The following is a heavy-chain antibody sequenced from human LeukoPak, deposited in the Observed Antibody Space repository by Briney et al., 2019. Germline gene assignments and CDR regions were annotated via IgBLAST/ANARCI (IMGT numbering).Heavy chain of an antibody. V-gene: IGHV4-59*08. Sequence: SETLSLTCTVSGGSISSYYWSWIRQPPGKGLEWIGYIYYSGSTNYNPSLKSRVTISVDTSKNQFSLKLSSVTAADTAVYYCARTIVWFGEYDAFDIWGQGTMVTVSS. J-gene: IGHJ3*02. CDR3: ARTIVWFGEYDAFDI. CDR1: GGSISSYY. D-gene: IGHD3-10*01. CDR2: IYYSGST.